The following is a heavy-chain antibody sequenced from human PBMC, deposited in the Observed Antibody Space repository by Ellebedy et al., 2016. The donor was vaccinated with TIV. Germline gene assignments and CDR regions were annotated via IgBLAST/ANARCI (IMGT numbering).Heavy chain of an antibody. CDR3: AHHYSSSWYPVY. J-gene: IGHJ4*02. D-gene: IGHD6-13*01. Sequence: SGPTLVKPTQTLTLTCTFSGFSLNTHGVCVSWIRQTPGKALEWLARIDWTDQKYYSPSLNSRLTISKDTSKNQVVLTMTNMDPVDTATYYCAHHYSSSWYPVYWGQGTLVTVSS. V-gene: IGHV2-70*12. CDR2: IDWTDQK. CDR1: GFSLNTHGVC.